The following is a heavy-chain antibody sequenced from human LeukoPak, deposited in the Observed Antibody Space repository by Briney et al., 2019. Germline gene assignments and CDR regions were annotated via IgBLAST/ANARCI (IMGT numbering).Heavy chain of an antibody. J-gene: IGHJ5*02. V-gene: IGHV4-39*01. CDR3: ASHYGP. CDR2: IYDSGST. Sequence: PSETLSLTCTVSGGSIRSSYYYWGWIRQPPGKGLEWIGSIYDSGSTYYNPSLKSRVTLSVDTSKNQFSLKLNSVTAADTAVYYCASHYGPWGQGTLVTVSS. CDR1: GGSIRSSYYY. D-gene: IGHD3-10*01.